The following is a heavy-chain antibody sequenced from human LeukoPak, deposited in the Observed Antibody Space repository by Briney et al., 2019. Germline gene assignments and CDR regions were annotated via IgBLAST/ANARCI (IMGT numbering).Heavy chain of an antibody. CDR3: ARQPYSGYFDY. J-gene: IGHJ4*02. Sequence: SVKVSCKASGGTFSSYAISWVRQAPGQGLEWMGGIIAIFGTINYAQKFQGRVTITADESTSTAYMELSSLRSEDTAVYYCARQPYSGYFDYWGQGTLVTVSS. D-gene: IGHD1-26*01. CDR2: IIAIFGTI. V-gene: IGHV1-69*13. CDR1: GGTFSSYA.